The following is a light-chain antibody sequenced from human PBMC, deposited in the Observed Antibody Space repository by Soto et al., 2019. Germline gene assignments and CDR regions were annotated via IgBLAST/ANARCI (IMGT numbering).Light chain of an antibody. CDR2: GAS. J-gene: IGKJ3*01. V-gene: IGKV3-20*01. CDR1: QSVSSSY. CDR3: QQYGSFTGFT. Sequence: EIVLTQSPGTLSLSPGERATLSCRASQSVSSSYLAWYQQKPGQAPRLLIYGASSRATGIPDRFSGSGSGTDFTLTISRLEPEDFAVYYCQQYGSFTGFTFGPGTKVDIK.